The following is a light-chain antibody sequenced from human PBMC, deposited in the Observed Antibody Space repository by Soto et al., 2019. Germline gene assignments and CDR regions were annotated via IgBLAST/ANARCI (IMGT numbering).Light chain of an antibody. Sequence: DIQMTQSPSTLSASLGERVTITCRASQSSSNWLAWYQHKPGKAPKLLYWASTRESGVPDRFSGSGSGTDFTLTISSLQAEDVAVYYCQQYYSNPELTFGGGTKVDIK. V-gene: IGKV1-5*03. CDR1: QSSSNW. CDR2: WAS. CDR3: QQYYSNPELT. J-gene: IGKJ4*01.